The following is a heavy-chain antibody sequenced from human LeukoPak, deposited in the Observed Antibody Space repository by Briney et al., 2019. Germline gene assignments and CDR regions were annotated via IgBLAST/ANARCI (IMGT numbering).Heavy chain of an antibody. CDR2: IYWNDDK. CDR1: GFFRRARGGG. CDR3: ACSLPPPGPYLYDFGSGYCTSGYISY. Sequence: SGPTLVNPPQTLTLTCNFSGFFRRARGGGVGWIGQPPGKALEWLSLIYWNDDKLYSRSRKSLLTITKDTSKNQVLLTMTNMDPVDTATYSCACSLPPPGPYLYDFGSGYCTSGYISYSGQGTPVSVSS. D-gene: IGHD3-3*01. J-gene: IGHJ4*02. V-gene: IGHV2-5*01.